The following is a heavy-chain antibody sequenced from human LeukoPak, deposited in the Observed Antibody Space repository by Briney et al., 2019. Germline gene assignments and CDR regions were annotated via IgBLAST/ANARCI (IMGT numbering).Heavy chain of an antibody. J-gene: IGHJ4*02. D-gene: IGHD3-22*01. CDR1: GFTLSSYS. CDR2: ISSSSSYI. CDR3: ASHYCDSSGHLFDY. Sequence: GGSLRLSCAVSGFTLSSYSMNWVRQAPGKGLEWVSSISSSSSYIYYADSVKGRFTISRDNAKNSLYLQMNSLRAEDTAVYYCASHYCDSSGHLFDYWGQGTLVTVSS. V-gene: IGHV3-21*01.